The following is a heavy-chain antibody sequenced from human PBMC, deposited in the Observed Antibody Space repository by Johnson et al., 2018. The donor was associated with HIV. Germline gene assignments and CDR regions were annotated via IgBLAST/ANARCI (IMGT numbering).Heavy chain of an antibody. D-gene: IGHD2-15*01. J-gene: IGHJ3*01. V-gene: IGHV3-30*04. Sequence: VQLVESGGGLVQPGGSLRLSCAASGFTFSTYAMHWVRQTPGKGLEWVAIISYDGSNKYYADSVKGRFTISRDNSKNTLYLQMDSLRAEDTAMYYCARAKDAAYPYDAFDVWGQGTMVTVSS. CDR3: ARAKDAAYPYDAFDV. CDR2: ISYDGSNK. CDR1: GFTFSTYA.